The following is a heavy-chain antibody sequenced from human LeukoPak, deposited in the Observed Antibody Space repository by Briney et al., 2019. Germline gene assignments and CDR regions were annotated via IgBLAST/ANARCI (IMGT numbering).Heavy chain of an antibody. J-gene: IGHJ5*02. CDR1: GFTFSSCG. CDR3: ARDLRFVDTAMPFDP. Sequence: PGGSLRLSCAASGFTFSSCGMHWVRQAPGKGLEWVAVIWYDGSNKYYADSVKGRFTISRDNSKNTLYLQMNSLRAEDTAVYYCARDLRFVDTAMPFDPWGQGTLVTVSS. CDR2: IWYDGSNK. D-gene: IGHD5-18*01. V-gene: IGHV3-33*01.